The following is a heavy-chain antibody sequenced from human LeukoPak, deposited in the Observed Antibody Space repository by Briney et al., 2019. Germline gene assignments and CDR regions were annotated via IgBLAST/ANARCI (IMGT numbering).Heavy chain of an antibody. V-gene: IGHV4-34*01. Sequence: SETPSLTCAVYGGSFSGYYWSWIRQPPGKGLEWIGEINHSGSTNYNPSLKSRVTISVDTSKNQFSLKLSSVTAADTAVYYCARESGMNWYSSSWYFYYYYYMDVWGKGTTVTISS. CDR3: ARESGMNWYSSSWYFYYYYYMDV. CDR2: INHSGST. D-gene: IGHD6-13*01. J-gene: IGHJ6*03. CDR1: GGSFSGYY.